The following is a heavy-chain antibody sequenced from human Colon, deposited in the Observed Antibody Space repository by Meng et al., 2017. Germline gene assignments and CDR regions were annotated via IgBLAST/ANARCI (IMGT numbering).Heavy chain of an antibody. CDR2: ISSSGKII. CDR3: ARDHGTGLDH. J-gene: IGHJ4*02. CDR1: GFTFRDYY. V-gene: IGHV3-11*01. D-gene: IGHD1-14*01. Sequence: QVRVVGSGGGLVKPGGSLRLDCAASGFTFRDYYMTWIRQAPGKGLEWVSHISSSGKIIDYADSVKGRFTISRDNANNSLYLQMDSLTADDTAVYYCARDHGTGLDHWGQGALVTVSS.